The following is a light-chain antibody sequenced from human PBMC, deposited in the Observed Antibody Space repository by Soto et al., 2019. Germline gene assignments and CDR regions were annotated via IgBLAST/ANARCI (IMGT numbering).Light chain of an antibody. Sequence: QSALTQPRSVSGSPGQSVSISCTGTSSDVGGYNYVSWYQQHPGKAPKVMIYDVNKRPSGVPDRFSGSKSGNTASLTISGLQSEDEADYYCCSYAGRYLYVFGTGTKVTVL. CDR1: SSDVGGYNY. J-gene: IGLJ1*01. CDR2: DVN. CDR3: CSYAGRYLYV. V-gene: IGLV2-11*01.